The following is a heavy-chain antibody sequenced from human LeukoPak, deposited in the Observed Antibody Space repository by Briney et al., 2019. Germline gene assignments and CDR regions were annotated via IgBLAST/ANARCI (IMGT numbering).Heavy chain of an antibody. V-gene: IGHV3-30-3*01. Sequence: PGRSLRLSCVASGFTFSSCAVHWVRQAPGKGLEWVAVISYDAINKYYADSVKGRFTISRDNSKNTLYLQMNSLRAEDTAVYYCARDEGSTWYYGMDVWGQGTTVTVSS. J-gene: IGHJ6*02. CDR1: GFTFSSCA. D-gene: IGHD6-13*01. CDR2: ISYDAINK. CDR3: ARDEGSTWYYGMDV.